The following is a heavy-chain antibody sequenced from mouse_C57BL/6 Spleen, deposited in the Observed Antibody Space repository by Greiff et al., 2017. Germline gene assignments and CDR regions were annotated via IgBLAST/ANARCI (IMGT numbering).Heavy chain of an antibody. J-gene: IGHJ2*01. V-gene: IGHV1-66*01. CDR2: IYPGSGNT. Sequence: VQLQESGPELVKPGASVKISCKASGYSFTSYYIHWVKQRPGQGLEWIGWIYPGSGNTKYNEKFKGKATLTADTSSSTAYMQLSSLTSEDSAVYYCARGDYGSRYFDYWGQGTTLTVSS. CDR3: ARGDYGSRYFDY. D-gene: IGHD1-1*01. CDR1: GYSFTSYY.